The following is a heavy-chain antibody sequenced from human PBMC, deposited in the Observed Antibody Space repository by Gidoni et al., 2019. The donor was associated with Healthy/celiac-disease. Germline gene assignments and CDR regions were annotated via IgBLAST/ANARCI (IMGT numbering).Heavy chain of an antibody. D-gene: IGHD3-22*01. CDR3: ARAPSSGYIDY. J-gene: IGHJ4*02. CDR2: TSAYNGTT. V-gene: IGHV1-18*01. Sequence: QVQLVQSGAEVKKPGASVKVSCKASGYTFPSYGISWVRQAPGQGLEWMGWTSAYNGTTNSSQKLQGRVTMTTDTSTSTVYMELRSLRSDDTAVYYCARAPSSGYIDYWGQGTLVTVSS. CDR1: GYTFPSYG.